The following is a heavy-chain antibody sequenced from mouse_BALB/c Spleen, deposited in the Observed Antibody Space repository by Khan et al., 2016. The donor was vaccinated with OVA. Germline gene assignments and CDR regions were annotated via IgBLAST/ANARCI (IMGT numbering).Heavy chain of an antibody. CDR1: GYSFTSHG. J-gene: IGHJ2*01. V-gene: IGHV2-9*02. Sequence: QVQLKQSGPGLVAPSQTLSITCTVSGYSFTSHGVHWVRQPPGKGLEWLGVIWAGGSTTYNSALMSRLSISKESSKSQVFLKMNSLQTDDTAMYYCARNREPDYFDYWGQGTTLTVSS. CDR3: ARNREPDYFDY. CDR2: IWAGGST.